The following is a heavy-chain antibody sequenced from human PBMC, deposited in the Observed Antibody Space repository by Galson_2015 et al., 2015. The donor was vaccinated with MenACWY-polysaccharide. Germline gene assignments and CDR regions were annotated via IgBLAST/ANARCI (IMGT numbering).Heavy chain of an antibody. Sequence: SLRLSCAASGFTFDDYSMQWVRQAPGKGLEWVSLISWDGGGKYDADSVKGRFTISRDNSKNSLYLQMNSLRTEDTALYYCAKDSNGESQLLDAFEIWGQGTMVTVSS. CDR2: ISWDGGGK. J-gene: IGHJ3*02. D-gene: IGHD2-2*01. CDR3: AKDSNGESQLLDAFEI. CDR1: GFTFDDYS. V-gene: IGHV3-43*01.